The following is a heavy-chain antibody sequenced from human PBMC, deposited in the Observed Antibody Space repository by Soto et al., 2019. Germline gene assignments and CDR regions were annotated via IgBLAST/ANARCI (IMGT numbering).Heavy chain of an antibody. Sequence: QVQLVQSGAEVKKPGSSVKVSCKASGGTSSSYTISWVRQAPGQGLEWMGRIIPMFGIAKYPQKFQGRVTITADRSSNTAYMELSSLRSEDTAVYYCARGTPVPTYFFDSWGQGTLLTVS. J-gene: IGHJ4*02. CDR1: GGTSSSYT. D-gene: IGHD4-17*01. CDR2: IIPMFGIA. CDR3: ARGTPVPTYFFDS. V-gene: IGHV1-69*02.